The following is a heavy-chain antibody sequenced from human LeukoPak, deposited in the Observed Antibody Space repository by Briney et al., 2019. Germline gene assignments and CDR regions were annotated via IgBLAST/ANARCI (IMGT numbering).Heavy chain of an antibody. V-gene: IGHV3-48*02. Sequence: GGSLRLSCAASGXTFNTDTVNWVRQAPGKGLEWVAYISTSSSTIYYADSVKGRFTISRDNAKNSLYLQMHSLRDEDTAVYYCARGYLYFDYWGQGTLVTVSS. CDR1: GXTFNTDT. CDR3: ARGYLYFDY. J-gene: IGHJ4*02. D-gene: IGHD2-2*01. CDR2: ISTSSSTI.